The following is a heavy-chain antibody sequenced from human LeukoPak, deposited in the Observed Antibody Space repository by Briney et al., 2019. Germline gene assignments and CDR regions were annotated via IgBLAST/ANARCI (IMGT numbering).Heavy chain of an antibody. CDR1: GYTFTGYY. J-gene: IGHJ4*02. Sequence: ASVKVSCRASGYTFTGYYLFWVRQAPGQGLEWMGWINPNTGDTRYGQKFQGRVTLTRDTSIRTTYMELSSLRSDDTAVYYCARDERFCNGDNHYPDLGYWGQGTLVTVSS. D-gene: IGHD2-15*01. CDR3: ARDERFCNGDNHYPDLGY. V-gene: IGHV1-2*02. CDR2: INPNTGDT.